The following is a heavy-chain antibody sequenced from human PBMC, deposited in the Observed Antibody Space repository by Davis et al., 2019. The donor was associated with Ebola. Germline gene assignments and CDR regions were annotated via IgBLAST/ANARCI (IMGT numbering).Heavy chain of an antibody. J-gene: IGHJ6*04. CDR1: GGSIISSSSY. V-gene: IGHV4-39*02. D-gene: IGHD3-3*01. Sequence: SETLSLTCTVSGGSIISSSSYWGWIRQPPRKGLEWIGSIYYSGITYYNPSLKSRVTISVDTSKNQFSLKLSSVTAADTAVYYCARESITIFGVGSNYGMDVWGKGTTVTVSS. CDR3: ARESITIFGVGSNYGMDV. CDR2: IYYSGIT.